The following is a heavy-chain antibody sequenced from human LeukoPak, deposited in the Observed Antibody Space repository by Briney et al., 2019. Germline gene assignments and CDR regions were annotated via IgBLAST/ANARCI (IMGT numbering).Heavy chain of an antibody. CDR1: GESFSGYY. D-gene: IGHD2-2*01. CDR2: ISHSGST. Sequence: ASETLSLTCAVYGESFSGYYWSWIRQPPGKGLEWIGEISHSGSTNYNPSLKSRVTISVDTSKNQFSLKLSSVTAADTAVYYCARSSRLDYWGQGTLVTVSS. CDR3: ARSSRLDY. V-gene: IGHV4-34*01. J-gene: IGHJ4*02.